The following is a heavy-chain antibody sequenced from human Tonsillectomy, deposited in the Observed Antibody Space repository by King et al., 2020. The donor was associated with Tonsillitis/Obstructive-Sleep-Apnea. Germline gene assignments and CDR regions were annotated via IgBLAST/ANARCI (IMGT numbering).Heavy chain of an antibody. V-gene: IGHV4-34*01. CDR3: ARGEKRDIVVVPAALDFDY. CDR1: GGSFCGYN. D-gene: IGHD2-2*01. J-gene: IGHJ4*02. CDR2: INHSGST. Sequence: VQLQQWGAGLLKPSETLSLTCGVYGGSFCGYNWSWIRQPPGKGLEWIGEINHSGSTNYNPSLKSRVTISVDTSKNQFSLKLSSVTAADTAVYYCARGEKRDIVVVPAALDFDYWGQGTLVTVSS.